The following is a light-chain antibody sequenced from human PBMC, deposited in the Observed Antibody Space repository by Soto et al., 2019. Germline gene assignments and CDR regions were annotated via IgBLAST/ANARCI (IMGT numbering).Light chain of an antibody. Sequence: EIVMTQSPATLSVSPGERATLSCRASQSVRGNLAWYQQKPGQSPRLLIYGASSRATGIPARFSGSGSGTEFSLTISSLQSEDFAVYYCQQYSKWPITFGQGTRLEIK. V-gene: IGKV3-15*01. CDR3: QQYSKWPIT. CDR1: QSVRGN. CDR2: GAS. J-gene: IGKJ5*01.